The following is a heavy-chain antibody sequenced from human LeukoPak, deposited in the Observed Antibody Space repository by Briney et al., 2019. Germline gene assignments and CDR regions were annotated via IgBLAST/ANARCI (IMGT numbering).Heavy chain of an antibody. J-gene: IGHJ4*02. CDR3: ARDTGIAVAGIDY. Sequence: SETLSLTCAVYGGSFSGYYWSWIRQPPGKGLEWIGETNHSGSTNYNPSLKSRVTISVDTSKNQFSLKLSSVTAADTAVYYCARDTGIAVAGIDYWGQGTLVTVSS. D-gene: IGHD6-19*01. CDR1: GGSFSGYY. V-gene: IGHV4-34*01. CDR2: TNHSGST.